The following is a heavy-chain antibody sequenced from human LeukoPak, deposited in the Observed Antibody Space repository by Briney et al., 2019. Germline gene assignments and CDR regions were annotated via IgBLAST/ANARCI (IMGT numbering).Heavy chain of an antibody. CDR2: ISWNSGSI. J-gene: IGHJ4*02. V-gene: IGHV3-9*01. Sequence: GRSLRLSCAASGFTFDDYAMHWVRQAPGKGLEWVSGISWNSGSIGYADSVKGRFTISRDNAKNSLYLQMNSLRAEDTALYYCAKDRREGYSTGGFDYWGQGTLVTVSS. CDR1: GFTFDDYA. D-gene: IGHD6-25*01. CDR3: AKDRREGYSTGGFDY.